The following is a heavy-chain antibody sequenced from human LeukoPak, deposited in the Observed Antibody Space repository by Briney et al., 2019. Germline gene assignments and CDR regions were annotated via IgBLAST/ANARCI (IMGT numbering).Heavy chain of an antibody. CDR2: INHSGST. J-gene: IGHJ4*02. CDR3: ARGLPKRGAFLTGYYYFDY. CDR1: GGSFSGYY. Sequence: PSETLSLTCAVYGGSFSGYYWSWIRQPPGKGLEWIGEINHSGSTNYNPSLKSRVTISVDTSKNQFSLKLSSVSAADTAVYYCARGLPKRGAFLTGYYYFDYWGQGTLVTVSS. D-gene: IGHD3-9*01. V-gene: IGHV4-34*01.